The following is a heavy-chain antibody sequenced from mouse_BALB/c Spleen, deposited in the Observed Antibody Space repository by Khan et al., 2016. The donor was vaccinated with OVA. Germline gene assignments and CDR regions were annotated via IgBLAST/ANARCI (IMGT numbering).Heavy chain of an antibody. V-gene: IGHV1-34*01. CDR1: GYSFTTYY. Sequence: VQLQQSGPELMKPGASVKISCKASGYSFTTYYMHWVKQSHGKSLEWIGYIDPVNGGNDYNQKFKGKATLTVDKSSSTAYMHLSSLTAEDSAVYYCARGTFDYWGQGTLVTVSA. D-gene: IGHD3-3*01. CDR2: IDPVNGGN. CDR3: ARGTFDY. J-gene: IGHJ3*01.